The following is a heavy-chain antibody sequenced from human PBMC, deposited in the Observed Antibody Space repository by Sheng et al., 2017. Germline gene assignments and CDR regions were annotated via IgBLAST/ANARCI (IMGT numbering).Heavy chain of an antibody. J-gene: IGHJ5*02. V-gene: IGHV4-39*07. CDR3: ARDGGYSYGST. CDR2: IYYSGST. CDR1: GGSISSSSYY. Sequence: QLQLQESGPGLVKPSETLSLTCTVSGGSISSSSYYWGWIRQPPGKGLEWIGIIYYSGSTYYNPSLKSRVTISVDTSKNQFSLKLSSVTAADTAVYYCARDGGYSYGSTWGQGTRGHRLL. D-gene: IGHD5-18*01.